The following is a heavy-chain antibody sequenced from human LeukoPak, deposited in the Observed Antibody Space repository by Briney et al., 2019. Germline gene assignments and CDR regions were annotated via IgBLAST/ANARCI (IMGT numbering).Heavy chain of an antibody. CDR2: IWYDGSNK. CDR1: GFTFSSYG. V-gene: IGHV3-33*01. D-gene: IGHD5-18*01. Sequence: GGSLRLSCAASGFTFSSYGMHWVRQAPGKGLEWVAVIWYDGSNKYYADSVKGRFTISRDNSKNTLYLQMNSLRAEDTAVHYCARDRRGTGDSYGDYWGQGTLVTVSS. J-gene: IGHJ4*02. CDR3: ARDRRGTGDSYGDY.